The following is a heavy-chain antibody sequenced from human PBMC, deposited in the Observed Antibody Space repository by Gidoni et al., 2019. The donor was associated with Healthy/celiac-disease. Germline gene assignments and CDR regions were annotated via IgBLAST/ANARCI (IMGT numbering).Heavy chain of an antibody. V-gene: IGHV3-9*01. CDR3: AKDAAYYYGMDV. CDR2: ISWNSGSI. J-gene: IGHJ6*02. CDR1: GFTFDDYA. Sequence: EVQLVESGGGLVQHGRSLRLSCAASGFTFDDYAMHWVRQAPGKGVEWVSGISWNSGSIGYADSVKGRFTISRDNAKNSLYLQMNSLRAEDTALYYCAKDAAYYYGMDVWGQGTTVTVSS.